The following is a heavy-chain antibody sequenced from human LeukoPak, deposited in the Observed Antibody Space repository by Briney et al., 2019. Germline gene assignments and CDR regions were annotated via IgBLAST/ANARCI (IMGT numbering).Heavy chain of an antibody. D-gene: IGHD1-26*01. CDR1: GYTFTGYY. J-gene: IGHJ4*02. CDR2: INPNSGGT. V-gene: IGHV1-2*02. Sequence: ASVKVSCKASGYTFTGYYMHWVRQAPGQGLEWMGWINPNSGGTNYAQKFQGRVTMTRDTSISTAYMELSRLRSDGTAVYYCARDPRLVGATYYFDYWGQGTLVTVSS. CDR3: ARDPRLVGATYYFDY.